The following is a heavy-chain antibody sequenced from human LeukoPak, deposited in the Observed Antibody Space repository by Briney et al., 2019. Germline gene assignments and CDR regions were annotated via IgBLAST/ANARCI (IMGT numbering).Heavy chain of an antibody. Sequence: SETLSLTCSVSGASVNNGAFYWSWIRQPPGKGLEWIAYVHNSGTNYNPSLNSRVTILVDTSKNQFSLKLRSVTAADTAVYYCAREGTSGTHLNWFDPWGQGTLVTVSS. D-gene: IGHD1-1*01. J-gene: IGHJ5*02. CDR1: GASVNNGAFY. CDR2: VHNSGT. CDR3: AREGTSGTHLNWFDP. V-gene: IGHV4-61*08.